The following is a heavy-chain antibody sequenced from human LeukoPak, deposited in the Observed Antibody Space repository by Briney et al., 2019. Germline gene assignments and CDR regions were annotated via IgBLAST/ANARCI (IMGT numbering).Heavy chain of an antibody. CDR3: ARGYQYSSRLDY. Sequence: PSETLSLTCAVYGGSFSGYYWSWIRQPPGKGLEWIGEINHSGSTNYNPSLKSRVTISVDTSKNQFSLKLSSVTAADTAVYYCARGYQYSSRLDYWGQGTLVTVSS. CDR1: GGSFSGYY. D-gene: IGHD2-15*01. V-gene: IGHV4-34*01. J-gene: IGHJ4*02. CDR2: INHSGST.